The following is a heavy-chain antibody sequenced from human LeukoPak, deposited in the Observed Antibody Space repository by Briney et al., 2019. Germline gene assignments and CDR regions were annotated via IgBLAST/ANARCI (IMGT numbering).Heavy chain of an antibody. V-gene: IGHV3-43*02. CDR2: ISGDGGST. Sequence: GGSLRLSCAASGFTFDDYAMHWVRQAPGKGLEWVSLISGDGGSTYYADSVKGRFTISRHNSKNSMYLQMNSLRTEHTALYYCAKDMSSYSGYDYGYYGMDVWGQGTTVTVSS. J-gene: IGHJ6*02. CDR3: AKDMSSYSGYDYGYYGMDV. CDR1: GFTFDDYA. D-gene: IGHD5-12*01.